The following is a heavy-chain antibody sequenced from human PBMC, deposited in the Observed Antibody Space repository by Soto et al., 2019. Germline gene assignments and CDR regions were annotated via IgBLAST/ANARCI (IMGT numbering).Heavy chain of an antibody. J-gene: IGHJ3*02. Sequence: SETLSLTCTVSGGSISGYYWSWIRQPPGKRLEWIGYINYSGSTNYNPSLKSRVTISVDTSKKQFSLKLSSVTAADTAVYYCASTQYGGNSSGAFDIWGQGTMVT. CDR2: INYSGST. CDR3: ASTQYGGNSSGAFDI. CDR1: GGSISGYY. D-gene: IGHD2-21*02. V-gene: IGHV4-59*12.